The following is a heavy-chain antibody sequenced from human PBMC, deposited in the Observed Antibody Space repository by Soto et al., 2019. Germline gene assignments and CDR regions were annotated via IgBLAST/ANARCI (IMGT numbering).Heavy chain of an antibody. D-gene: IGHD3-22*01. J-gene: IGHJ6*02. CDR1: GFTFSDYY. CDR3: ARGYYDSSGYYFRGYYYYGMDV. Sequence: GGSLRLSCAASGFTFSDYYMSWIRQAPGKGLEWVSYISGSGSTIYYADSVKGRFTISRDNAKNSLYLQMNSLRAEDAAVYYCARGYYDSSGYYFRGYYYYGMDVWGQGTTVTVSS. V-gene: IGHV3-11*01. CDR2: ISGSGSTI.